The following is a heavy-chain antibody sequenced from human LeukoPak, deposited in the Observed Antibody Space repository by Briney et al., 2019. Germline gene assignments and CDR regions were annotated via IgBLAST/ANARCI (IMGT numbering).Heavy chain of an antibody. CDR2: ISSSGSTI. J-gene: IGHJ5*02. D-gene: IGHD3-10*01. CDR3: ASSYYGSGSYYNERFWFDP. CDR1: GFTFSSYE. Sequence: GGSLRLSCAASGFTFSSYEMNWVRQAPGKGLEWVSYISSSGSTIYYADSLKGRFTISRDNAKNSLYLQMNSLRAEDTAVYYCASSYYGSGSYYNERFWFDPWGQGTLVTVSS. V-gene: IGHV3-48*03.